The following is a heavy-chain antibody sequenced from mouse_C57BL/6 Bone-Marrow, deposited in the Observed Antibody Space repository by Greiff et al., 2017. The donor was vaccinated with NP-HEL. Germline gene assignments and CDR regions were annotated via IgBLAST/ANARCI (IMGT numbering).Heavy chain of an antibody. D-gene: IGHD1-1*01. CDR3: ARPLLITTVVAPYAMDY. Sequence: EVKLVESGPGLVKPSQSLSLTCSVTGYSITSGYYWNWIRQFPGNKLEWMGYISYDGRNNYNPSLKNRISITRDTSKNQFFLRLNSVTTEDPATYYCARPLLITTVVAPYAMDYWGQGTSVTVSS. V-gene: IGHV3-6*01. CDR1: GYSITSGYY. CDR2: ISYDGRN. J-gene: IGHJ4*01.